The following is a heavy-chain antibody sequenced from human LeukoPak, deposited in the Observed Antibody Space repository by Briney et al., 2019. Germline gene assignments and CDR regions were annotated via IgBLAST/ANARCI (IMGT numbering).Heavy chain of an antibody. D-gene: IGHD1-26*01. CDR2: ISSSSSYI. V-gene: IGHV3-21*04. J-gene: IGHJ6*02. CDR3: ANPRSRELRDYYYGMDV. Sequence: GGSLRLSCAASGFTFSSYSMNWVRQAPGKGLEWVSSISSSSSYIYYADSVKGRFTISRDNAKNTLFLQMNSLRAEDTAVYYCANPRSRELRDYYYGMDVWGQGTTVTVSS. CDR1: GFTFSSYS.